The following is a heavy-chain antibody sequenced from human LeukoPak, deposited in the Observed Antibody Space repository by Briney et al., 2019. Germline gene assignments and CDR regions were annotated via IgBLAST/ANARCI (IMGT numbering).Heavy chain of an antibody. D-gene: IGHD3-10*01. Sequence: PSETLSLTCAVYGGSFSGYYWSWIRQPPGKGLEWIGEINHSGSTYYNPSVESRVTISVDTSKNQFSLKLSSVTAADTAVYYCAKHYMGSYDNRGLDYWGQGSLVTVSS. CDR3: AKHYMGSYDNRGLDY. CDR1: GGSFSGYY. V-gene: IGHV4-34*01. CDR2: INHSGST. J-gene: IGHJ4*02.